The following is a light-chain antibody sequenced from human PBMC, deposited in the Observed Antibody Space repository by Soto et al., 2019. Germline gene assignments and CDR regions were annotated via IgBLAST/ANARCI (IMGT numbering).Light chain of an antibody. CDR1: SSDIGGYDF. J-gene: IGLJ3*02. CDR3: SAYTSSRSRV. V-gene: IGLV2-14*01. Sequence: QSALTQPASVSGSPGQSITISCTGTSSDIGGYDFVSWFQQHPGKAPKLMIYEVTKRPSGVSNRFSGSKSGNTASLTISGFQAEDEADYYRSAYTSSRSRVFGGGAKLTVL. CDR2: EVT.